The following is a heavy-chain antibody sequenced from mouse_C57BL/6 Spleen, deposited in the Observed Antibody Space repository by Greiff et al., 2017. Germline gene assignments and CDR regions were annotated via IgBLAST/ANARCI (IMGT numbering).Heavy chain of an antibody. CDR2: ISDGGSYT. V-gene: IGHV5-4*01. J-gene: IGHJ3*01. CDR3: ARDRYYGSSPFAY. D-gene: IGHD1-1*01. CDR1: GFTFSSYA. Sequence: EVHLVESGGGLVKPGGSLKLSCAASGFTFSSYAMSWVRQTPEKRLEWVATISDGGSYTYYPDNVKGRFTISRDNAKNNLYLQMSHLKSEDTAMYYCARDRYYGSSPFAYWGQGTLVTVSA.